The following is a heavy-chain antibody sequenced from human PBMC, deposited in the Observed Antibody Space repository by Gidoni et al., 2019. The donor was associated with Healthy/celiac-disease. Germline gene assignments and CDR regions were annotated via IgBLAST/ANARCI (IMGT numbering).Heavy chain of an antibody. CDR3: ARAPPVGF. CDR1: SSYS. J-gene: IGHJ4*02. Sequence: SSYSMNWVRQAPGKGLEWVSSISSSGSTIYYADSVKGRFTISRDNAKNSLYLQMNSLRAEDTAVYYCARAPPVGFWGQGTLVTVSS. CDR2: ISSSGSTI. D-gene: IGHD1-26*01. V-gene: IGHV3-21*01.